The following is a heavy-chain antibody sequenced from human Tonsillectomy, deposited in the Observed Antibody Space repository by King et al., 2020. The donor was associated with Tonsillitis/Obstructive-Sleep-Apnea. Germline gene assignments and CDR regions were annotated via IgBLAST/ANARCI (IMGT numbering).Heavy chain of an antibody. V-gene: IGHV3-23*04. J-gene: IGHJ4*02. D-gene: IGHD6-19*01. Sequence: VQLVESGGGLVQPGESLRLSCVASGFTSRSYAMSWVRQAPGKGLEWVASINNGGNPYYADSVQGRFTISRDISQNTLSLEMNSLRAEDTAVYYCAKDHPSRGWPAFDYWGQGVVVIVSS. CDR2: INNGGNP. CDR1: GFTSRSYA. CDR3: AKDHPSRGWPAFDY.